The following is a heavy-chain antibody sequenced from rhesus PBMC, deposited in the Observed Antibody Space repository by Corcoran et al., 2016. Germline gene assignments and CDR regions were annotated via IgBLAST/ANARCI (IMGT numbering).Heavy chain of an antibody. Sequence: QVQLQESGPGLVKPSETLSLTCAVSGGSISSNYWSWIRPPPGKGLEWIGYIYGSSGSTDYNPALKSRLTISTDTSKNQFSLKLSSVTAADTAVYYGARVNSWNKVAFDFWGQGLMVTVSS. D-gene: IGHD1-20*01. V-gene: IGHV4-160*01. J-gene: IGHJ3*01. CDR3: ARVNSWNKVAFDF. CDR2: IYGSSGST. CDR1: GGSISSNY.